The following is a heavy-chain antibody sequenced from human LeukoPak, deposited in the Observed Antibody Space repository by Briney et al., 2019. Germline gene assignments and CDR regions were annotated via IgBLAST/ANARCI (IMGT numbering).Heavy chain of an antibody. CDR2: ISSSSSYI. CDR3: ARDVGDLYCSSTSCYKGDFDY. J-gene: IGHJ4*02. CDR1: GFTFSSYS. D-gene: IGHD2-2*02. Sequence: GSLRLSCAASGFTFSSYSMNWVRQAPGKGLEWVSSISSSSSYIYYADSVKGRFTISRDNAKNSLYLQMNSLRAEDTAVYYCARDVGDLYCSSTSCYKGDFDYWGQGTLVTVSS. V-gene: IGHV3-21*01.